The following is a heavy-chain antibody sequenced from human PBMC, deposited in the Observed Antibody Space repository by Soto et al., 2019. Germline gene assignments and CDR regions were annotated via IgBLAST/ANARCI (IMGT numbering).Heavy chain of an antibody. CDR1: GYTFTSYA. Sequence: ASVKVSCKASGYTFTSYAMHWVRQAPGQRLEWMGWINAGNGNTKYSQKFQGRVTITRDTSASTAYMELSSLRSEDTAVYYCARGPPIAVAGIGYWGQGTLVTVSS. J-gene: IGHJ4*02. D-gene: IGHD6-19*01. CDR2: INAGNGNT. V-gene: IGHV1-3*01. CDR3: ARGPPIAVAGIGY.